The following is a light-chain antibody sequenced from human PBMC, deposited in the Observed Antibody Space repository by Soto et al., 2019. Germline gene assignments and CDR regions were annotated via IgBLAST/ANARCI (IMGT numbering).Light chain of an antibody. Sequence: IVLTQSTGTLSLSPGRRATLSCRASQSLSSSYLAWYQQKNGQAPWLLIYGASSRATGIPDRFSGSAYGTDFNLTISRLETEDFAVYYCQQYGSSPTTFGQGTRLEIK. CDR1: QSLSSSY. V-gene: IGKV3-20*01. CDR2: GAS. CDR3: QQYGSSPTT. J-gene: IGKJ5*01.